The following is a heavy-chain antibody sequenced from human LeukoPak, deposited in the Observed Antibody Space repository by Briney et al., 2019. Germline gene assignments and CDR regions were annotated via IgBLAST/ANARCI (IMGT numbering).Heavy chain of an antibody. CDR2: ISSSSTI. V-gene: IGHV3-48*01. CDR3: ARGPPIQLWLYDSSGYPPRDFDY. Sequence: PGGSLRLSCAASGFTFSSHSMNWVRQAPGKGLEWVSYISSSSTIYYADSVKGRFTISRDNAKNSLYPQMNSLRAEDTAVYYCARGPPIQLWLYDSSGYPPRDFDYWGQGTLVTVSS. CDR1: GFTFSSHS. J-gene: IGHJ4*02. D-gene: IGHD3-22*01.